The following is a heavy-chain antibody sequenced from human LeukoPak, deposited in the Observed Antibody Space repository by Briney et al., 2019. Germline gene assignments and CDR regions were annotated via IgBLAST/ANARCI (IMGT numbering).Heavy chain of an antibody. D-gene: IGHD5/OR15-5a*01. J-gene: IGHJ4*02. Sequence: GASVKVSCKASGYTFTTYGISWVRQAPGQGLEWMGWINPYNGNTNYAQKFQGRVTVTTDTSTSTAYMELKSLRSDDTAVYYCVREVYGSFDYWGQGTLVTVSS. CDR2: INPYNGNT. V-gene: IGHV1-18*01. CDR1: GYTFTTYG. CDR3: VREVYGSFDY.